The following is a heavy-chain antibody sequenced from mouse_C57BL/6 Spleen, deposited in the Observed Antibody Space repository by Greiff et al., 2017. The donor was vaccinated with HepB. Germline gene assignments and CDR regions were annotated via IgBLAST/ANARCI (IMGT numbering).Heavy chain of an antibody. D-gene: IGHD1-1*01. CDR3: ARIGGITTVIYCDY. J-gene: IGHJ2*01. V-gene: IGHV8-8*01. CDR2: IWWDDDK. CDR1: GFSLSTFGMG. Sequence: QVTLKESGPGILQPSQTLSLTCSFSGFSLSTFGMGVGWIRQPSGTGLEWLAHIWWDDDKYYNPALKRRRTIPKDTSKNQVILKIANVDTADTATYFCARIGGITTVIYCDYWGQGTTLTVSS.